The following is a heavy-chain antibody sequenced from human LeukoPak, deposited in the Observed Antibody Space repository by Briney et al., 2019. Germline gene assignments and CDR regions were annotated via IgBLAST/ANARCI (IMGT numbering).Heavy chain of an antibody. CDR1: GYIFTNYA. CDR3: ARAYAALYDSSGYWDNWFDP. D-gene: IGHD3-22*01. V-gene: IGHV7-4-1*02. J-gene: IGHJ5*02. Sequence: ASVKVSCKASGYIFTNYAMNWVRQAPGQGLEWMGWINTNTGNPTYAQGFTGRFVFSLDTSVSTAYLQISGLKAEDTAVYYCARAYAALYDSSGYWDNWFDPWGQGTLVTVSS. CDR2: INTNTGNP.